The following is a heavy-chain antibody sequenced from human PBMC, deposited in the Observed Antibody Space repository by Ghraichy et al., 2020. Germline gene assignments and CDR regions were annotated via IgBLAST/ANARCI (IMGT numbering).Heavy chain of an antibody. V-gene: IGHV4-30-2*01. CDR2: IYHSGST. D-gene: IGHD2-2*01. CDR1: GGSISSGGYS. CDR3: ARAVVPAAIGEYNWFDP. Sequence: SETLSLTCAVSGGSISSGGYSWSWIRQPPGKGLEWIGYIYHSGSTYYNPSLKSRVTISVDRSKNQFSLKLSSVTAADTAVYYCARAVVPAAIGEYNWFDPGGQGTLVTVSS. J-gene: IGHJ5*02.